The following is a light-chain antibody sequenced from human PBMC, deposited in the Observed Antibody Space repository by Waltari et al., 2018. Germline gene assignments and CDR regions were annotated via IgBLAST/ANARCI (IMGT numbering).Light chain of an antibody. V-gene: IGLV2-23*02. CDR1: SSDVGAYPL. Sequence: SALTRPASVSGAPGQSVTISCIEISSDVGAYPLLSWYQRHPGGAPKLLIYEVSKRPSGVSNRFSGSKSGKTASLTISGLQAEDEADYYCCAFAGRGIYVFGSGTQVTVL. CDR2: EVS. J-gene: IGLJ1*01. CDR3: CAFAGRGIYV.